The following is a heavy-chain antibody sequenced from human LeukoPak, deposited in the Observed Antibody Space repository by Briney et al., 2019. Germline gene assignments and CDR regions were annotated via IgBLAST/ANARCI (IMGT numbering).Heavy chain of an antibody. CDR1: GFTVSSNY. CDR2: IKQDGSEK. J-gene: IGHJ3*02. D-gene: IGHD2-8*02. V-gene: IGHV3-7*01. CDR3: ARESGGDYWLAWAAFDI. Sequence: PGGSLRLSCAASGFTVSSNYMSWVRQAPGKGLEWVANIKQDGSEKYYVDSVKGRFTISRDNAKNSLYLQMNSLRAEDTAVYYCARESGGDYWLAWAAFDIWGQGTMVTVSS.